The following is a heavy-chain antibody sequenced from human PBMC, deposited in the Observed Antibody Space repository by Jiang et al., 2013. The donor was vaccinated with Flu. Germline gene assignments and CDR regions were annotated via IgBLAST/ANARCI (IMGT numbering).Heavy chain of an antibody. J-gene: IGHJ4*02. CDR2: IDWDDDK. D-gene: IGHD6-19*01. Sequence: KPTQTLTLTCTFSGFSLSTSGMRVSWIRQPPGKALEWLARIDWDDDKFYSTSLKTRLTISKDTSKNQVVLTMTNMDPVDTATYYCAREVSSGQCNDYWGQGTLVTVSS. CDR1: GFSLSTSGMR. V-gene: IGHV2-70*04. CDR3: AREVSSGQCNDY.